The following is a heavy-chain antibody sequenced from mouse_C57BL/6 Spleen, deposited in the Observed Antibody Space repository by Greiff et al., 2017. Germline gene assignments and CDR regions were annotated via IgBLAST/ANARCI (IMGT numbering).Heavy chain of an antibody. Sequence: QVQLKESGPELVKPGASVKISCKASGYAFSSSWMNWVKQRPGKGLEWIGRIYPGDGDTNYNGKFKGKATLTADKSSSTAYMQLSSLTSEDSAVYFCAREIYYDAMDYWGQGTSVTVSS. CDR2: IYPGDGDT. V-gene: IGHV1-82*01. CDR1: GYAFSSSW. J-gene: IGHJ4*01. CDR3: AREIYYDAMDY. D-gene: IGHD2-1*01.